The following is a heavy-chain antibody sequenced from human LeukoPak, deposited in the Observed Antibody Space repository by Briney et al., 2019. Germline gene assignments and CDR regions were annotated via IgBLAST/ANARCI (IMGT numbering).Heavy chain of an antibody. CDR3: ARPGYCTNGVCYSPGAHWHAFDI. D-gene: IGHD2-8*01. V-gene: IGHV1-46*01. J-gene: IGHJ3*02. Sequence: ASVKVSCKASGYTFTNYYMHWVRQAPGQGLEWMGIINPSGGSTSYAQKLQGRVTMTTDTSTSTAYMELRSLRSDDTAVYYCARPGYCTNGVCYSPGAHWHAFDIWGQGTMVTVSS. CDR1: GYTFTNYY. CDR2: INPSGGST.